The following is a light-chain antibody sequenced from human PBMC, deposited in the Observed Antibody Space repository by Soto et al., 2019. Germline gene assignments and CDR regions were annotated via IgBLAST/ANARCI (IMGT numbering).Light chain of an antibody. Sequence: QSALTQPASVSGSPGQSITISCTGTSSDVGAYNYVSWYQQHPGKAPRLMISEVSNRPSGVSNRFSGSKSGNSASLTISGLQADDEADYYCSSYTGSSTLYVFGTGTKLTVL. V-gene: IGLV2-14*01. J-gene: IGLJ1*01. CDR1: SSDVGAYNY. CDR2: EVS. CDR3: SSYTGSSTLYV.